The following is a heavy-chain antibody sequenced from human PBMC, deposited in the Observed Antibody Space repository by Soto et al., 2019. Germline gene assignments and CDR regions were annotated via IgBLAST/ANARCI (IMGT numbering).Heavy chain of an antibody. Sequence: SETLSVTCTVSGGSVSSGSYYWSWIRQPPGKGLEWIGYIYYSGSTRYIPSLKSRVTISVDTSKNQFSLKLSSVTAADTAVYYCAREGTGDPTFLDYWGQGTLVTVSP. CDR1: GGSVSSGSYY. J-gene: IGHJ4*02. CDR3: AREGTGDPTFLDY. V-gene: IGHV4-61*01. D-gene: IGHD3-16*01. CDR2: IYYSGST.